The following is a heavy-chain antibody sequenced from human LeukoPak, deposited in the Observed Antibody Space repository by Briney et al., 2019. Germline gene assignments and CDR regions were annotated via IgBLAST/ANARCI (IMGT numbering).Heavy chain of an antibody. Sequence: GGSLRLSCAASGFTFSSYAMSWVRQAPGKGLEWVSFIYSDNTHYSDSVKGRFTISRDNSKNTLYLQMNSLRAEDTAVYYCARRAGPYSHPYDYWGQGTLVTVSS. V-gene: IGHV3-53*01. CDR2: IYSDNT. J-gene: IGHJ4*02. CDR1: GFTFSSYA. D-gene: IGHD2-15*01. CDR3: ARRAGPYSHPYDY.